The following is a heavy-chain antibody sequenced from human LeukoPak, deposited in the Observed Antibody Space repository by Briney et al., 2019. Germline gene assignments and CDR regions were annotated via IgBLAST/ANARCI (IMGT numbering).Heavy chain of an antibody. Sequence: PGGSLRLSCAASGFTFSSYSMNWVRQAPGKGLEWVSSISSSSSYIYYADSVKGRFTISRDNAKNSLHLQMNSLRAEDTAVYYCARDRSRDSNYYLGAESCDYWGQGTLVTVSS. V-gene: IGHV3-21*01. CDR2: ISSSSSYI. CDR1: GFTFSSYS. D-gene: IGHD4-11*01. CDR3: ARDRSRDSNYYLGAESCDY. J-gene: IGHJ4*02.